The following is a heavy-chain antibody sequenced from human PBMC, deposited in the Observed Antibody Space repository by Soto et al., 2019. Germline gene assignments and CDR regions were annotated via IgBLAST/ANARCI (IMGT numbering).Heavy chain of an antibody. CDR1: GGSISSYY. J-gene: IGHJ5*02. CDR3: ARELGYCSGNICYSGWFDP. V-gene: IGHV4-59*01. CDR2: IYYSGST. Sequence: PSETLSLTRTVSGGSISSYYWSRIRQPPGKGLEWIGNIYYSGSTNYNPSLKSRVTISVDTSKNQFSLKLRSVTAADTAVYYCARELGYCSGNICYSGWFDPWGQGTPVTVSP. D-gene: IGHD2-15*01.